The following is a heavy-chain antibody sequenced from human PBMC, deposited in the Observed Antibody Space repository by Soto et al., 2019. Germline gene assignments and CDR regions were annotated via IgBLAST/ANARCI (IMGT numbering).Heavy chain of an antibody. CDR3: AREPKAVVPYYGVDV. CDR1: GFTFSSYS. J-gene: IGHJ6*02. CDR2: ISSSSSYI. V-gene: IGHV3-21*01. D-gene: IGHD2-2*01. Sequence: PGGSLRLSCAASGFTFSSYSMNWVRQAPGKGLEWVSSISSSSSYIYYADSVKGRFTISRDNAKNSLYLQMNSLRAEDTAVYYCAREPKAVVPYYGVDVWGRGTTVTVSS.